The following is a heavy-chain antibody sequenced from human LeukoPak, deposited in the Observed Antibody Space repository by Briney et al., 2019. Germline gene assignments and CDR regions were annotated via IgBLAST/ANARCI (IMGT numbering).Heavy chain of an antibody. CDR1: GFTFSDYY. CDR2: ISSSTTYT. J-gene: IGHJ6*02. Sequence: GGSLRLSCAASGFTFSDYYMSWIRQAPGKGLEWISYISSSTTYTNYADSVKGRFTISRDNSKNTLYLQMNSLRAEDTAVYYCARDVNHAMDVWGQGTTVIVSS. CDR3: ARDVNHAMDV. V-gene: IGHV3-11*06.